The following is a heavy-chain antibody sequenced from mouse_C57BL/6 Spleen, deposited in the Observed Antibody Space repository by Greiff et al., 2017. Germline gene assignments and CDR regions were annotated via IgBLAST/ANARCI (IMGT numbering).Heavy chain of an antibody. Sequence: QVQLQQSGAELVRPGTSVKVSCKASGYAFTNYLIEWVKQRPGQGLEWIGVINPGSGGTNYNEKFKGKATLTADKSSSTAYMQLSSLTSEDSAVYFCARSPNYGSNAMDYWGQGTSVTVSS. CDR2: INPGSGGT. D-gene: IGHD1-1*01. CDR3: ARSPNYGSNAMDY. CDR1: GYAFTNYL. V-gene: IGHV1-54*01. J-gene: IGHJ4*01.